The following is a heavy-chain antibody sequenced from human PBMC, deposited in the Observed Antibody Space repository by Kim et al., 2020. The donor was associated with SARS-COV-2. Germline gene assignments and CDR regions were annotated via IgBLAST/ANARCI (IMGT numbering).Heavy chain of an antibody. CDR3: AKNGGGILRGMDV. J-gene: IGHJ6*02. CDR1: GFTFSSYG. Sequence: GGSLRLSCAASGFTFSSYGMHWVRQAPGKGLEWVAVISYDGSNKYYADSVKGRFTISRDNSKNTLYLQMNSLRAEDTAVYYCAKNGGGILRGMDVWGQGTTVTVSS. D-gene: IGHD6-13*01. CDR2: ISYDGSNK. V-gene: IGHV3-30*18.